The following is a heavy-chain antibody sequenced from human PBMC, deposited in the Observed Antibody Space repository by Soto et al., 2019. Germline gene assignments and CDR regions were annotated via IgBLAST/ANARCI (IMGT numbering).Heavy chain of an antibody. J-gene: IGHJ4*02. CDR2: IIPILGIA. D-gene: IGHD2-2*01. V-gene: IGHV1-69*02. Sequence: QVQLVQSGAEVKKPGSSVKVSCKASGGTFSSYTISWVRQAPGQGLEWMGRIIPILGIANYAQKFQGRVTITADKSTSTAYMELSSLRSEDTAVYYCARGPYCSSTSCYDRQGLLNYDFWSGPSLYWGQGTLVTVSS. CDR1: GGTFSSYT. CDR3: ARGPYCSSTSCYDRQGLLNYDFWSGPSLY.